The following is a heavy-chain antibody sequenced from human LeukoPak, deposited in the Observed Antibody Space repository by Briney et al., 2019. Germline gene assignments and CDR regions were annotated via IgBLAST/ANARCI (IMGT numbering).Heavy chain of an antibody. CDR1: GGSITSSY. Sequence: SETLSLTCSVSGGSITSSYWSWIRQAPEKGLEWLGHIYYTENAKYNPSLKSRVTMSLDTSKNQLSLKLTSVTAADTAVYHCATTRGYSYGFFYFDQWGQGTLVTVSS. J-gene: IGHJ4*02. CDR2: IYYTENA. D-gene: IGHD5-18*01. V-gene: IGHV4-59*01. CDR3: ATTRGYSYGFFYFDQ.